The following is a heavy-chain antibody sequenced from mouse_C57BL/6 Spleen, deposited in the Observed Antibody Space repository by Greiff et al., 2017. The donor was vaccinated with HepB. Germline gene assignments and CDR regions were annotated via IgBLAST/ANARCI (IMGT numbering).Heavy chain of an antibody. V-gene: IGHV5-16*01. CDR3: ARVGLGYFDY. D-gene: IGHD4-1*01. CDR2: INYDGSST. CDR1: GFTFSDYY. J-gene: IGHJ2*01. Sequence: EVQLVESEGGLVQPGSSMKLSCTASGFTFSDYYMAWVRQVPEKGLEWVANINYDGSSTYYLDSLKSRFIISRDNAKNILYLQMSSLKSEDTATYYCARVGLGYFDYWGQGTTLTVSS.